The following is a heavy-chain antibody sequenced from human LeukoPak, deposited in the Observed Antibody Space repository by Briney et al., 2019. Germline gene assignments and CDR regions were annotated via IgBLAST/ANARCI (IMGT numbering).Heavy chain of an antibody. D-gene: IGHD3-3*01. J-gene: IGHJ4*02. V-gene: IGHV4-34*01. CDR1: GGSFSGYY. Sequence: PSETLSLTCAVYGGSFSGYYWSWIRQPPGKGLECIGEINHSGSTNYNPSLKSRVTISVDTSKNQFSLKLSSVTAADTAVYYCARLDYDFWSGYLDYFDYWGQGTLVTVSS. CDR3: ARLDYDFWSGYLDYFDY. CDR2: INHSGST.